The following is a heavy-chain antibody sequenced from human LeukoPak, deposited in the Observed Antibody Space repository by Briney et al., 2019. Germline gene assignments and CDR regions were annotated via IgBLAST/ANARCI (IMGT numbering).Heavy chain of an antibody. CDR2: IYYSGTT. Sequence: PSETLSLTCTVSNGSISTYYWSWIRQPPGKGLEWIGYIYYSGTTNRNPSLKSRVTMSLDTSKNQFSLKLSSVTAADTAVYYCARGGRYFDWLVYFDYWGQGTLVTVSS. CDR1: NGSISTYY. V-gene: IGHV4-59*01. CDR3: ARGGRYFDWLVYFDY. J-gene: IGHJ4*02. D-gene: IGHD3-9*01.